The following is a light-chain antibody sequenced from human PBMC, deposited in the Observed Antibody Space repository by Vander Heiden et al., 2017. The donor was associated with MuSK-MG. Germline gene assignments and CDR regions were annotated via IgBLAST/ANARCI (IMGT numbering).Light chain of an antibody. J-gene: IGKJ2*01. CDR1: QSVSSY. Sequence: DIVLTQSPATLSLSPGERATLSSRVSQSVSSYLDWYQQKPGQAPRLLIYDASNRATGIPARFSGSGSGTDFTLTISSLEPEDFAVYYCQQRSNWRYTFGQGTKLEIK. V-gene: IGKV3-11*01. CDR2: DAS. CDR3: QQRSNWRYT.